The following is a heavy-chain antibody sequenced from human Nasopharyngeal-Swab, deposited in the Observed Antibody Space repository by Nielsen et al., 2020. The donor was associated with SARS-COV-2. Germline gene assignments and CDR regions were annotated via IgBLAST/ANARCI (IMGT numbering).Heavy chain of an antibody. D-gene: IGHD6-19*01. CDR2: INAGNGNT. CDR3: ARVTGSSGWYLGY. V-gene: IGHV1-3*01. Sequence: ASVKVSCKASGYTFTSYAMHWVRQAPGQRLEWMGWINAGNGNTKYSQKFQGRVTITRDTSASTAYMELSSLRSEDTAVYYCARVTGSSGWYLGYWGQGTLVTVSS. J-gene: IGHJ4*02. CDR1: GYTFTSYA.